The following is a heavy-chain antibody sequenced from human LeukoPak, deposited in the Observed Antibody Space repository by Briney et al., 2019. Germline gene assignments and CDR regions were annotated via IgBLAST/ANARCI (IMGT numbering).Heavy chain of an antibody. D-gene: IGHD1-14*01. CDR2: IYYSGST. CDR3: AREPGETDEGFEY. CDR1: GGSVSSGSYY. Sequence: SETLSLTCTVSGGSVSSGSYYWNWIRQPPGKGLEWIGHIYYSGSTDYNPSLKSRVTISADTSKNQFSRKMTSVTAADTAVYYCAREPGETDEGFEYWGQGTLVTVSS. V-gene: IGHV4-61*01. J-gene: IGHJ4*02.